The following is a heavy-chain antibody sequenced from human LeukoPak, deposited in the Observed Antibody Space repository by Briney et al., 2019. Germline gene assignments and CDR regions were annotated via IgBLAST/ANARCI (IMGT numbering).Heavy chain of an antibody. CDR2: IYTSGST. CDR1: GGSMSIYY. J-gene: IGHJ6*03. D-gene: IGHD3-3*01. CDR3: ARVSWNYYYYYMDV. Sequence: SETLSLTCTVSGGSMSIYYWSWIRQPAGKGLEWIGRIYTSGSTNYNPSLKSRVTMSVDTSKNQFSLKLSSVTAADTAVYYCARVSWNYYYYYMDVWGKGTTVTISS. V-gene: IGHV4-4*07.